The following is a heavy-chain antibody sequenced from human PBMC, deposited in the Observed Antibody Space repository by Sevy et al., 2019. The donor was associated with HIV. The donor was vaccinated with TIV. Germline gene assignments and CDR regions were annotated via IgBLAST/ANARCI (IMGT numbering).Heavy chain of an antibody. CDR1: GFTLSSYN. Sequence: GGSLRLSCAASGFTLSSYNMTWVRQAPGKGLEWVSSISGLSNYIYYADSMKGRFTISRDNAKNSLYLQMNSLRAEDTAVYYCAGGPPDGSDDYFDYWGQGTLVTVSS. V-gene: IGHV3-21*01. J-gene: IGHJ4*02. D-gene: IGHD1-26*01. CDR3: AGGPPDGSDDYFDY. CDR2: ISGLSNYI.